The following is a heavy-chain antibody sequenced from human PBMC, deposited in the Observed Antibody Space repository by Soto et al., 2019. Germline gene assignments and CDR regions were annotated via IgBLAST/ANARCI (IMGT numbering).Heavy chain of an antibody. D-gene: IGHD3-10*01. CDR1: GGSISSSNYY. J-gene: IGHJ4*02. CDR2: IYSSGST. V-gene: IGHV4-39*01. CDR3: ARLRGTTMVRGVIWYFDY. Sequence: QLQLQESGPGLVKPSETLSLTCTVSGGSISSSNYYWGWIRQPPGKGLEWIGSIYSSGSTYYNPSLKSLVTMSVDTAKKLVSLRLSSVTAADTAVYFCARLRGTTMVRGVIWYFDYWGQGTLVTVSS.